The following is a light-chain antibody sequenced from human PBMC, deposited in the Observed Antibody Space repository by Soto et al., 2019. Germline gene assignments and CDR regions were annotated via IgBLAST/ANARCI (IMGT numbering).Light chain of an antibody. V-gene: IGLV2-8*01. CDR1: TSDIGRYNY. CDR3: NSYVGSNNYV. J-gene: IGLJ1*01. Sequence: QSVLTQPPSASGSPGQLVTSSCIGTTSDIGRYNYVSWYQHHPGKAPKLIIYEVTKRPSGVPDRFSGSKSGNTASLTVSGLQADDEADYYCNSYVGSNNYVFGTGTKVTVL. CDR2: EVT.